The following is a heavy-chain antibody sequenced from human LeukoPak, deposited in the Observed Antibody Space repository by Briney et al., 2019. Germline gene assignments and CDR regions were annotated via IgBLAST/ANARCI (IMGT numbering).Heavy chain of an antibody. CDR1: GYTFTSYY. J-gene: IGHJ5*02. V-gene: IGHV7-4-1*02. Sequence: ASVKVSCTASGYTFTSYYMHWVRQAPGQGLEWIGWISTNTGNPTYAQGFTGRFVFSLDTSVSTAYLQISSLKAEDTAVYYCARDLSRFDPWGQGTLVTVSS. CDR2: ISTNTGNP. CDR3: ARDLSRFDP.